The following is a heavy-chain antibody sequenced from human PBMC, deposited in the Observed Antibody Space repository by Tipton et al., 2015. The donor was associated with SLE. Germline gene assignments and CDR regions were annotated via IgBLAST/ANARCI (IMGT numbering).Heavy chain of an antibody. CDR1: GFTFSAYW. V-gene: IGHV3-7*01. J-gene: IGHJ6*03. Sequence: SLRLSCAASGFTFSAYWMTWVRQAPGKGLEWVANINQDGRENYYLQSVKGRFTISRDNSKNSLYLQMNSLRAEDTAVYYCARDAIEVVASYYYYMDVWGKGTTVTVSS. CDR3: ARDAIEVVASYYYYMDV. D-gene: IGHD2-15*01. CDR2: INQDGREN.